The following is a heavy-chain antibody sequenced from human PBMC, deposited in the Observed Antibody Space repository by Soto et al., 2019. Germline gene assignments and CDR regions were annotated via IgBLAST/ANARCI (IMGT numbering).Heavy chain of an antibody. J-gene: IGHJ6*02. CDR2: IMPIFATP. Sequence: QVKLMQSGAEVKKPGSSVKVSCKASGGTFSTSAISWVRQAPGEGLEWVGGIMPIFATPDYAQKFQGRVTISADESTATAYLELTSLTTDDTAVYYCERDKDRQQLGGNYYYILDVWGQGTAITVSS. CDR1: GGTFSTSA. V-gene: IGHV1-69*12. D-gene: IGHD3-3*02. CDR3: ERDKDRQQLGGNYYYILDV.